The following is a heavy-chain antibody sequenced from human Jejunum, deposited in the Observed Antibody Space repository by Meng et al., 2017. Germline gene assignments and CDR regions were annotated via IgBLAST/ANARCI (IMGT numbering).Heavy chain of an antibody. CDR2: INSDGSST. CDR3: TRVVSGWSGKMYV. Sequence: GGSLRLSCAASGFTLSNYWMHWIRQTPGKGLVWVSRINSDGSSTSSADSVKGRFTISRDNSKNTLYLQMNSLRPDDTAVYYCTRVVSGWSGKMYVWGQGTTVTVSS. J-gene: IGHJ6*02. V-gene: IGHV3-74*01. CDR1: GFTLSNYW. D-gene: IGHD2-15*01.